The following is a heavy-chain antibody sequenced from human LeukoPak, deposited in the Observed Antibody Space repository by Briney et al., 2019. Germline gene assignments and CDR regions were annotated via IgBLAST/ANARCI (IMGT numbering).Heavy chain of an antibody. CDR3: ARDLKELGYCSSTSCLSNWFDP. V-gene: IGHV4-4*07. Sequence: SETLSLTCTVSGGSISSYYWSWIRQPAGKGLEWIGRIYTSGSTNYNPSLKSRVTMSVDTSKNQFSLKLSSVTAADTAVYSCARDLKELGYCSSTSCLSNWFDPWGQGTLVTVSS. J-gene: IGHJ5*02. D-gene: IGHD2-2*01. CDR1: GGSISSYY. CDR2: IYTSGST.